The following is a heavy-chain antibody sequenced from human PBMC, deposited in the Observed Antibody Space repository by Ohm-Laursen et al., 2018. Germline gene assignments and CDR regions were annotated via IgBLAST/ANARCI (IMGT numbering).Heavy chain of an antibody. CDR2: ISAYNGNT. V-gene: IGHV1-18*01. Sequence: GASVKVSCKAPGYTFTSYGISWVRQAPGQGLEWMGWISAYNGNTNYAQKLQGRVTMTTDTSTSTAYMELRSLRSDDTAVYYCARGGGGAVAVRRYYYGMDVWGQGTTVTVSS. D-gene: IGHD6-19*01. CDR3: ARGGGGAVAVRRYYYGMDV. J-gene: IGHJ6*02. CDR1: GYTFTSYG.